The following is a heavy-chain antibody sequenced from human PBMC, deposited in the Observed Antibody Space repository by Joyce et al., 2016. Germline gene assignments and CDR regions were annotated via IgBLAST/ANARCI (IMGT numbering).Heavy chain of an antibody. Sequence: QVKLVESGGGVVRPGRSLRLSCAASGFTFRAYGMHWVRQTPGKGLEWVGVIYFDGSNEFYADSVKGRFTISRDNSKNTLFLHMNTLRADDTAVYYCVRSPTTTITHNFDYWGQGTLVTVSS. CDR1: GFTFRAYG. J-gene: IGHJ4*02. CDR2: IYFDGSNE. CDR3: VRSPTTTITHNFDY. D-gene: IGHD1-14*01. V-gene: IGHV3-33*01.